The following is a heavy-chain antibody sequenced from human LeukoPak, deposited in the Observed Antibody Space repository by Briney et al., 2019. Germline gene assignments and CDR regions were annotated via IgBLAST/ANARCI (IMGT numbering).Heavy chain of an antibody. Sequence: ASVKVSCKASGYTYTDYYMHWVRQAPGQGLEWMGRINPNSGGTNYAQKFQGRVTMTRDTSISTAYMELSRLRSDDTAVYYCARDRAAGDFDYWGQGTLVTVSS. J-gene: IGHJ4*02. D-gene: IGHD6-13*01. V-gene: IGHV1-2*06. CDR3: ARDRAAGDFDY. CDR1: GYTYTDYY. CDR2: INPNSGGT.